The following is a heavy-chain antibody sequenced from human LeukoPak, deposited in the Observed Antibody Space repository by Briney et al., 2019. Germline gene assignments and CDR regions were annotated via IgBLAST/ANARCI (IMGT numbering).Heavy chain of an antibody. CDR1: GFTFSSYE. V-gene: IGHV3-48*03. CDR3: ARDQVSSSGYLDYFDY. D-gene: IGHD3-22*01. Sequence: PGGSLRLSCATSGFTFSSYEMNGVRQAPGKGLEWVSYISMSGTTIYYADSVKGRFTMSRDNAKNSLYLQMNSLRAEDTAVYFCARDQVSSSGYLDYFDYWGQGTLVTVSS. J-gene: IGHJ4*02. CDR2: ISMSGTTI.